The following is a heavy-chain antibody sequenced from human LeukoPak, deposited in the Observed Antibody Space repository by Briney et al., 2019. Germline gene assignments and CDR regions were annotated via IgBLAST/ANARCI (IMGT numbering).Heavy chain of an antibody. CDR1: GFTFSSYS. CDR3: ARHTGPYYGSGSYGLDV. V-gene: IGHV3-21*01. D-gene: IGHD3-10*01. Sequence: GGSLRLSCAASGFTFSSYSMNWVRQAPGKGLEWVSSISSGSTSIYYADSVKGRFTISGDNAKNSLYLQMSSLRAEDTAAYYCARHTGPYYGSGSYGLDVWGQGTTVTVSS. J-gene: IGHJ6*02. CDR2: ISSGSTSI.